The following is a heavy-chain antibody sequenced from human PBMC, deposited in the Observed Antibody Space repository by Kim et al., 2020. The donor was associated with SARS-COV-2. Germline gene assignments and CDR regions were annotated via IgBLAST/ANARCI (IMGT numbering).Heavy chain of an antibody. V-gene: IGHV3-53*01. J-gene: IGHJ2*01. Sequence: GGSLRLSCAASGFTVSSNYMSWVRQAPGKGLEWVSVIYSCGSTHYADTVKGRFTISIDNSKNTLELQMNSLRAEGTAVYYCARDPGGYWYFDLWGRGTLVTVSS. D-gene: IGHD3-10*01. CDR2: IYSCGST. CDR1: GFTVSSNY. CDR3: ARDPGGYWYFDL.